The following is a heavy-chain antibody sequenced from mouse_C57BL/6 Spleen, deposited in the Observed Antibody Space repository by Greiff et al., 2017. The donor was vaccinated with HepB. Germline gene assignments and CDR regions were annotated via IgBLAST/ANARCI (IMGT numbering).Heavy chain of an antibody. D-gene: IGHD2-4*01. CDR2: ILPGSGST. Sequence: QVQLQQSGAELMKPGASVKLSCKATGYTFTGYWIEWVKQRPGHGLEWIGEILPGSGSTNYNEKFKGKATLTADTSSNTAYMQLSSLTTEDSAIYYCARFRYDYDGAWFAYWGQGTLVTVSA. CDR3: ARFRYDYDGAWFAY. J-gene: IGHJ3*01. CDR1: GYTFTGYW. V-gene: IGHV1-9*01.